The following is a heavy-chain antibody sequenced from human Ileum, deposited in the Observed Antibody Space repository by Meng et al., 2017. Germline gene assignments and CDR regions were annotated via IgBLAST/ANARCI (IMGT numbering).Heavy chain of an antibody. Sequence: EVELVESGGDLVKPGGSLRLCCAASGFSFNTAWMHWVRQAPGKGLEWVGRIAPETHGGTTDYATPVEGRFTISRSDSKNMLYLQMNSLKIEDTAVYYCTTLYRLDPWGQGTLVTVSS. CDR3: TTLYRLDP. CDR2: IAPETHGGTT. J-gene: IGHJ5*02. CDR1: GFSFNTAW. D-gene: IGHD3-16*01. V-gene: IGHV3-15*04.